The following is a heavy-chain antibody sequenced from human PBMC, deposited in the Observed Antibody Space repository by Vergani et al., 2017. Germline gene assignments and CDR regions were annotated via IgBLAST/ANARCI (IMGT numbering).Heavy chain of an antibody. V-gene: IGHV5-10-1*03. CDR2: IDPSDSYT. D-gene: IGHD3-10*01. J-gene: IGHJ6*03. Sequence: EVQLVQSGAEVKKPGESLRISCKGSGYSFTSYWISWVRQMPGKGLEWMGRIDPSDSYTNYSSSFQGHVTISADKSISTAYLQWSSLKASDTAMYYCAGMRAGSGSYYNPYYYYYCMYVGRKGTTATVSS. CDR3: AGMRAGSGSYYNPYYYYYCMYV. CDR1: GYSFTSYW.